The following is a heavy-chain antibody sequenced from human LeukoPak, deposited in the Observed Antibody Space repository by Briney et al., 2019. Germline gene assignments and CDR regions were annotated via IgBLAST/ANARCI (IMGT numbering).Heavy chain of an antibody. V-gene: IGHV4-39*01. CDR1: GDSFSAIRYY. CDR3: ARHLGSSIEY. J-gene: IGHJ4*02. D-gene: IGHD3-10*01. Sequence: SETLSLTCSVSGDSFSAIRYYWGWIRQPPGRGLEWIASVYYRGDSYYNPSLESRVTISVDTSKSQLSLTLRSVTAADTAVYYCARHLGSSIEYWAQGTLVTVSS. CDR2: VYYRGDS.